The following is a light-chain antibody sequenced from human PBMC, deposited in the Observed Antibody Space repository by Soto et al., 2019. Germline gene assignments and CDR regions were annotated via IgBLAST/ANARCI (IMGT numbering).Light chain of an antibody. CDR2: KAS. CDR3: QQYVDLPPT. CDR1: QSISSW. Sequence: DIQMTQSPSTLSASVGDIVSITCRASQSISSWLAWYQQKPGKAPKLLIYKASSLESGVPSRFSGSGSGTEFTLTISSLQPEDIATYYCQQYVDLPPTFGGGTKVDIK. V-gene: IGKV1-5*03. J-gene: IGKJ4*01.